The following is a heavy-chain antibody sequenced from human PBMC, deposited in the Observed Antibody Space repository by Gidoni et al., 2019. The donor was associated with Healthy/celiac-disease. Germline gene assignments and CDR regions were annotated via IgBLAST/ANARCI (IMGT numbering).Heavy chain of an antibody. V-gene: IGHV3-23*01. Sequence: EVQLLESGGGLVQPGGSLRLSCAASGFTFSSHAISWVLKAPGKGLEWVSSISGSGGSTYYADSVKGRFTISRDNSKNTLYLQMNSLRAEDTAVYYCAKDLTAGVTTVVTGWFDPWGQGTLVTVSS. CDR3: AKDLTAGVTTVVTGWFDP. CDR2: ISGSGGST. CDR1: GFTFSSHA. D-gene: IGHD4-17*01. J-gene: IGHJ5*02.